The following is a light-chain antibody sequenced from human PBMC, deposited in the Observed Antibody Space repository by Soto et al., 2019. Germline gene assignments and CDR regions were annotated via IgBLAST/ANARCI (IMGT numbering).Light chain of an antibody. CDR3: LQYNTYPWT. CDR1: QDINNY. V-gene: IGKV1-17*03. CDR2: LAS. J-gene: IGKJ1*01. Sequence: DIQMTQSTSAMSASVGDRVTITCRASQDINNYLAWYQQKPGKVHKNLIYLASNLQSGVPSRFSCSGSGPEFTLTISNLQPEDFATYSFLQYNTYPWTFGQGTKVEIK.